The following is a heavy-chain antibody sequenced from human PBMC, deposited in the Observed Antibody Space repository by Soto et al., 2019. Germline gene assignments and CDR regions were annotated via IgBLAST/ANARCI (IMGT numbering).Heavy chain of an antibody. CDR2: IYHSGSS. CDR1: GGSISSNY. D-gene: IGHD3-10*01. V-gene: IGHV4-59*01. CDR3: ARSYDSGSYTPGY. Sequence: SEPLSLTCTVSGGSISSNYWSWIRQPPGKGLEWIGYIYHSGSSNYNPSLKSRVTISVDTSKNQFTLKLNSVTAADTAVYYCARSYDSGSYTPGYWGQGTQVTVS. J-gene: IGHJ1*01.